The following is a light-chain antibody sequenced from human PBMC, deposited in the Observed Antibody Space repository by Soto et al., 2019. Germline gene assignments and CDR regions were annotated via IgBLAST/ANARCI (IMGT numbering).Light chain of an antibody. Sequence: QLVLTQSPSASGTPGQRVTISCSGSGSNIGSHTVSWYQQLPGTAPNLLIYSNDQRPSGVPDRFSGSKSGTSASLAISGLQSEDEADYYCAAWDDSLSGAVFGGGTQLTVL. CDR2: SND. CDR3: AAWDDSLSGAV. V-gene: IGLV1-44*01. J-gene: IGLJ7*01. CDR1: GSNIGSHT.